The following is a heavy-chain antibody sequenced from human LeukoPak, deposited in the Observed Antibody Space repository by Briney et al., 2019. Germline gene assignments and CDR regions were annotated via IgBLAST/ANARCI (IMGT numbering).Heavy chain of an antibody. Sequence: GGSLRLSCAASGFTFSSYWMNWVRQAPGKGLEWVANIKQDGSEKYYVDSVKGRFTISRDNAKNSLYPQMNSLRAEDTAVYYCARQRDGYNWATDYWGQGTLVTVSS. CDR3: ARQRDGYNWATDY. J-gene: IGHJ4*02. CDR2: IKQDGSEK. CDR1: GFTFSSYW. D-gene: IGHD5-24*01. V-gene: IGHV3-7*03.